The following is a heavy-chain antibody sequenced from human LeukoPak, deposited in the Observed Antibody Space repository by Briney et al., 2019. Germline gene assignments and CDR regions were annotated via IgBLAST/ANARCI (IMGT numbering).Heavy chain of an antibody. Sequence: GGSLRLSCAASGFTFSSYAMSWVRQAPGKGLERVSAIGGSGGSTYYADSVKGRFTISRDNSKNTLYLQMNSLRAEDTAVYYCAKDGVVVVAAHPYSIEASDAFDIWGQGTMVTVSS. CDR2: IGGSGGST. CDR3: AKDGVVVVAAHPYSIEASDAFDI. CDR1: GFTFSSYA. D-gene: IGHD2-15*01. J-gene: IGHJ3*02. V-gene: IGHV3-23*01.